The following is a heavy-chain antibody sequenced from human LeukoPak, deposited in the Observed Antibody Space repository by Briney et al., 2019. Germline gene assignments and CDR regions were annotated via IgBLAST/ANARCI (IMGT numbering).Heavy chain of an antibody. D-gene: IGHD4-17*01. J-gene: IGHJ6*02. V-gene: IGHV1-2*06. Sequence: ASVKVSCTASGYIFTGYYMHWVRQAPGQGLEWMGRINPNSGGTNYAQKFQGRVTMTRDTSISTAYMELSRLRSDDTAVYYCASHVYGDYHDYYYYGMDVWGQGTTVTVSS. CDR1: GYIFTGYY. CDR3: ASHVYGDYHDYYYYGMDV. CDR2: INPNSGGT.